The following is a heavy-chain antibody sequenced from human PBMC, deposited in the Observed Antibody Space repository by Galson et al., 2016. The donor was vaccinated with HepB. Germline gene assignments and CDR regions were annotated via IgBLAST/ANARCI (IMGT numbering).Heavy chain of an antibody. CDR2: ILNSGAST. J-gene: IGHJ5*02. CDR3: AKCLWVRGVYPFDP. Sequence: SLRLSCAASGFTFSSYAMSWVRQAPGKGLEWVSAILNSGASTSYADSVKGRFTISRDNSKNTVYLQMNNLRTEDTAVYYCAKCLWVRGVYPFDPWGQGTLVTVSS. D-gene: IGHD3-10*01. CDR1: GFTFSSYA. V-gene: IGHV3-23*01.